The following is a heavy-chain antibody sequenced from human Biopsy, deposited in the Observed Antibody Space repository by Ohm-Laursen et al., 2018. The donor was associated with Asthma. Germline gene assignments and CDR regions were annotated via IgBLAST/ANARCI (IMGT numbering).Heavy chain of an antibody. CDR2: HDHEEGGT. CDR3: ASDFPKDYVRYNFQF. CDR1: GYSLTDLS. D-gene: IGHD4-17*01. Sequence: ASVKVSCKISGYSLTDLSMHWVRQAPGQGLEWMGGHDHEEGGTVNARRFQGKVTMTEDTSTDTAYMELSSLSSDGTAVYYCASDFPKDYVRYNFQFWGQGTLVTVSS. V-gene: IGHV1-24*01. J-gene: IGHJ4*02.